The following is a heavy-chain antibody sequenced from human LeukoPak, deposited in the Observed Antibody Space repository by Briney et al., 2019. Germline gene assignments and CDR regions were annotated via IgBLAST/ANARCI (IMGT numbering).Heavy chain of an antibody. Sequence: PSETLSLTCTVSGGSIRSGDYYWSWIRQSPGKGLEWIGYIHYSGSTYYNPSLKSRVTTSVDTSKNQFSLKLSSVTAADTAVYHCARAKNYDSSGYYPYYYYYYMDVWGKGTTVTVSS. CDR2: IHYSGST. D-gene: IGHD3-22*01. CDR1: GGSIRSGDYY. V-gene: IGHV4-30-4*08. CDR3: ARAKNYDSSGYYPYYYYYYMDV. J-gene: IGHJ6*03.